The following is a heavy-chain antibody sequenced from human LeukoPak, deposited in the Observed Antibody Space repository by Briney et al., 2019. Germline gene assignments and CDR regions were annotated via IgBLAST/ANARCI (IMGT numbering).Heavy chain of an antibody. D-gene: IGHD2-2*01. CDR3: AKSRYCSSTSCYDANFDY. J-gene: IGHJ4*02. CDR1: RFTFSSYS. CDR2: ISGSGGST. V-gene: IGHV3-23*01. Sequence: GGSLRLSCAASRFTFSSYSMNWVRQAPGKGLEWVSGISGSGGSTNYADSVKGRFTISRDSSKNTLYLQMNRLRAEDTAVYYCAKSRYCSSTSCYDANFDYWGQGTLVTVSS.